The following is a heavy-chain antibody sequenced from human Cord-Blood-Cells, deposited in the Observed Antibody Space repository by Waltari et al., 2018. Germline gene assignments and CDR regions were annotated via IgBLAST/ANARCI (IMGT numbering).Heavy chain of an antibody. D-gene: IGHD5-18*01. V-gene: IGHV4-39*01. Sequence: LQLQESRPGLVKPSETLSLTCTVSGGSISSSSNYWGWIRQHPGKAPEWIGWIYYSGTTCDPPAPMSRVTISVDTSKTQFSPKLSSVTAADMAVYDCARSPRGIQKLFDYWGQGTLVTVSS. CDR3: ARSPRGIQKLFDY. CDR2: IYYSGTT. CDR1: GGSISSSSNY. J-gene: IGHJ4*02.